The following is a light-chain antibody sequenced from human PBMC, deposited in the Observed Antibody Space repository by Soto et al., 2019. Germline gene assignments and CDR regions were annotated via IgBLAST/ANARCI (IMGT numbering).Light chain of an antibody. CDR3: QQHENLPT. V-gene: IGKV1-27*01. CDR2: AAS. Sequence: DIQMTQSPSSLSASVGDRVTITCRASQGISNYLAWYQQKPGKVPKVLIYAASTLQSGVPSRFSGSGYGTDFTLTISSLQPEDIATYYCQQHENLPTFGQGTRLEIK. J-gene: IGKJ5*01. CDR1: QGISNY.